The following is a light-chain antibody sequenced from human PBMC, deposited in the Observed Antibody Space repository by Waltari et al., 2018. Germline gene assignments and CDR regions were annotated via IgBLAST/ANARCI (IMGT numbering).Light chain of an antibody. V-gene: IGKV1-16*02. CDR1: QGISNA. Sequence: DIQMTQSPSSLSASVGDRVIISCRASQGISNALAWFQQKPGKGRNSLIYDASRLQSGVPAKFCGSGSGTDFTLPISSLQPEDFATYYCQHYKSYPYTFGQGTKLEIK. CDR2: DAS. CDR3: QHYKSYPYT. J-gene: IGKJ2*01.